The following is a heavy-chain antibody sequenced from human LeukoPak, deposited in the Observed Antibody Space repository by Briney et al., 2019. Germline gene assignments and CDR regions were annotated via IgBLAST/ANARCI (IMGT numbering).Heavy chain of an antibody. J-gene: IGHJ3*02. V-gene: IGHV4-59*08. CDR1: GGSISRYF. Sequence: SETLSLTCTVSGGSISRYFWNWIRQPPGKGLEWIGYISSSGSTYYNPSLRSPVTISIDTSKNQFSLKLSSVTAADTAVYYCARLGSYGVDGFDIWGQGTMVTVSS. CDR2: ISSSGST. CDR3: ARLGSYGVDGFDI. D-gene: IGHD4-17*01.